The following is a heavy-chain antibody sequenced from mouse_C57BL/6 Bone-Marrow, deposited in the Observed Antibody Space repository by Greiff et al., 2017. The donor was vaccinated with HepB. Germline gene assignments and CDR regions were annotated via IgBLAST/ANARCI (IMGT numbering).Heavy chain of an antibody. CDR3: TTPYAMDY. Sequence: EVQLQQSGAELVRPGASVKLSCTASGFNIKDDYMHWVKQRPEQGLEWLGWIDPENGDTEYASKFQGKATITADTSSNTAYLQLSSLTSEDTAVYYCTTPYAMDYWGQGTSVTVSS. J-gene: IGHJ4*01. CDR2: IDPENGDT. V-gene: IGHV14-4*01. CDR1: GFNIKDDY.